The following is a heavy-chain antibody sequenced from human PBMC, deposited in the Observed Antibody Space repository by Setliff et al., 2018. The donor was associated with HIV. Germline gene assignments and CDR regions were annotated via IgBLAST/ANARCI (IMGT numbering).Heavy chain of an antibody. J-gene: IGHJ3*02. CDR3: VRCSNRNYVTNAFDI. CDR2: IYYNGIT. CDR1: GASMTDFY. D-gene: IGHD1-7*01. Sequence: SETLSLTCTVSGASMTDFYWSWIRQTPGKGLEWIGQIYYNGITNYNPSLKSRVSMSMDTSKHQFSLKLSSVTAADSAVYYCVRCSNRNYVTNAFDIWGQGTTVTVSS. V-gene: IGHV4-59*08.